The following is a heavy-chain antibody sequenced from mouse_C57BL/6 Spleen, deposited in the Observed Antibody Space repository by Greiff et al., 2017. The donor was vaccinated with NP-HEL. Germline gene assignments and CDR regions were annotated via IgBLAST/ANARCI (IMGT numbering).Heavy chain of an antibody. V-gene: IGHV1-54*01. CDR2: INPGSGGT. J-gene: IGHJ2*01. CDR1: GYAFTNYL. Sequence: VKLMESGAELVRPGTSVKVSCKASGYAFTNYLIEWVKQRPGQGLEWIGVINPGSGGTNYNEKFKGKATLTADKSSSTAYMQLSSLTSEDSAVYFCARGGDPHYFDYWGQGTTLTVSS. CDR3: ARGGDPHYFDY.